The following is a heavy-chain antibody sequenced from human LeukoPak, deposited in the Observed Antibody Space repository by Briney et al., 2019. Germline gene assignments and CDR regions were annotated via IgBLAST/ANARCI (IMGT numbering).Heavy chain of an antibody. CDR2: ISGSGGST. J-gene: IGHJ4*02. Sequence: GGALRLSCAASGFTFSSYAMSWVRQAPGKGLEWVSAISGSGGSTYYADSVKGRFTISIDNSKNTLYLQMNSLRAEDTAVYYCAKGRAGGVRGVIPYYFDYWGQGTLVTVSS. V-gene: IGHV3-23*01. CDR3: AKGRAGGVRGVIPYYFDY. CDR1: GFTFSSYA. D-gene: IGHD3-10*01.